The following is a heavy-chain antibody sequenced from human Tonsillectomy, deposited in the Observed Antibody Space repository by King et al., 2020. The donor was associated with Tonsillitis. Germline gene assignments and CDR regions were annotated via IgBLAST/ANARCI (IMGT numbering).Heavy chain of an antibody. CDR2: IYPGDSDI. D-gene: IGHD6-19*01. J-gene: IGHJ3*02. CDR3: ARPKWLPGAAGAVDM. CDR1: GYSFTNYW. V-gene: IGHV5-51*01. Sequence: QLVQSGAEVKKPGESLKISCQGSGYSFTNYWIAWVRQMPGKGLEWMGIIYPGDSDIRYSPSFQGQVTISADKSITTAYLQWSSLKASDTAIYYWARPKWLPGAAGAVDMWGQGTMVTVSS.